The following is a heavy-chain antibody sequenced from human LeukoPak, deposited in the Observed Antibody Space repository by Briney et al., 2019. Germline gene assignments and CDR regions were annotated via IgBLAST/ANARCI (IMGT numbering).Heavy chain of an antibody. CDR3: AKDQHMVRGPIPDY. J-gene: IGHJ4*02. CDR1: GFTFSSYA. V-gene: IGHV3-23*01. CDR2: ISDSAGST. D-gene: IGHD3-10*01. Sequence: GGSLRLSCAASGFTFSSYAMSWVRQAPGKGLEWVSSISDSAGSTFYADSVKGRFTISRDNSKNTLYLQMNSLRAEDTAVYSCAKDQHMVRGPIPDYWGQGTLVTVSS.